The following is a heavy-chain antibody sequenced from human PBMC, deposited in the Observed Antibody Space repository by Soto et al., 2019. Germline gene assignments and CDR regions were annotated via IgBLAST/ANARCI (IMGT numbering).Heavy chain of an antibody. CDR1: GYTFTGYY. CDR2: INPDSGGT. V-gene: IGHV1-2*02. CDR3: ARGLAVPGPLANDAFDI. Sequence: QVQLVQSGAEVKKPGASVKVSCRPSGYTFTGYYLHWVRQAPGQGLEWMGWINPDSGGTNYAQKLQGRVTMTRDTSITTDFMELSRLTSDDTAVYYCARGLAVPGPLANDAFDIWGQGTMVTVSS. D-gene: IGHD6-19*01. J-gene: IGHJ3*02.